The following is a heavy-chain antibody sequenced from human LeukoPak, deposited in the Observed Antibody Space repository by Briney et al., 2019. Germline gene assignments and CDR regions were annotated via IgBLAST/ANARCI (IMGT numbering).Heavy chain of an antibody. CDR3: ARVGYYNGLDF. D-gene: IGHD3-9*01. J-gene: IGHJ4*02. Sequence: SETLSLTCAVYGGSFSGYYWSWIRQPPGKGLEWIGEINHSGSTNYNPSLKSRVTISVDTSKNQFSLKLSPVTAADTAVYYCARVGYYNGLDFWGQGTLVTVSS. V-gene: IGHV4-34*01. CDR1: GGSFSGYY. CDR2: INHSGST.